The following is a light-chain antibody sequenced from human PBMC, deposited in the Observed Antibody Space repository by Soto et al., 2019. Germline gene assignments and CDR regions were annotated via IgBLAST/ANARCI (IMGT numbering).Light chain of an antibody. V-gene: IGKV3D-15*01. CDR1: QSVSIS. CDR3: QQYHVWPKWT. CDR2: GAS. Sequence: EIVLTQSPGTLSLSPVERATLSGRASQSVSISLAWYQHKPGQPPRLLIHGASTRASGVPPRFSGSGSGTDFSLTISSLQSEDYAVYFCQQYHVWPKWTFGQGTKVDIK. J-gene: IGKJ1*01.